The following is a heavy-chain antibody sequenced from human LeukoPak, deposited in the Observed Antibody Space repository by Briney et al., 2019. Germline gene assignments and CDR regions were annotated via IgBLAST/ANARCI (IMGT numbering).Heavy chain of an antibody. Sequence: GGSLRLSCAASGFTFSSFAMSWVRQAPGKGLEWVSYISYSGSTIFYADSVKGRFTISRDNAKNSLYLQMSSLRAEDTAVYYCAELGITMIGGVWGKGTTVTISS. D-gene: IGHD3-10*02. V-gene: IGHV3-48*03. J-gene: IGHJ6*04. CDR1: GFTFSSFA. CDR2: ISYSGSTI. CDR3: AELGITMIGGV.